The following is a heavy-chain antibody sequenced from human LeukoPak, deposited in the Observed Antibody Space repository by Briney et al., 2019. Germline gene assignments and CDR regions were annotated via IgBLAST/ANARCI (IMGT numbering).Heavy chain of an antibody. J-gene: IGHJ4*02. V-gene: IGHV4-39*07. D-gene: IGHD3-22*01. CDR1: GGSISSSSYY. Sequence: SETLSLTCTVSGGSISSSSYYWGWIRQPPGKGLEWIGSIYYSGSTYYNPSLKSRVTISVDTSKNQFSLKLSSVTAADTAVYYCASAYYYDSSGYYTRGNGFDYWGQGTLVTVSS. CDR3: ASAYYYDSSGYYTRGNGFDY. CDR2: IYYSGST.